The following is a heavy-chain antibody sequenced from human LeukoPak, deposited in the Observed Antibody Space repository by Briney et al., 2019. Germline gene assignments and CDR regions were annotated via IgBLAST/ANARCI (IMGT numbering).Heavy chain of an antibody. V-gene: IGHV1-2*02. J-gene: IGHJ4*02. CDR3: ARDPYYDFWSGYYNPAFDY. Sequence: ASVKVSCKASGYTFTGYYMHWVRQAPGQGLEWMGWINPNSGGTNYAQKFQGRVTMTRDTSISTAYMELSRLRSDDTAVYYCARDPYYDFWSGYYNPAFDYWGQGTLVTVSS. D-gene: IGHD3-3*01. CDR2: INPNSGGT. CDR1: GYTFTGYY.